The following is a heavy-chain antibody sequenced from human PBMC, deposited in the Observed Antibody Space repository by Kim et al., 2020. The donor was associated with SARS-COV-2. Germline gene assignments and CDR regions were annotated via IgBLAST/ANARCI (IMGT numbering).Heavy chain of an antibody. V-gene: IGHV4-34*01. Sequence: SETLSLTCAVYGGSFSGYYWSWIRQPPGKGLEWIGEINHSGSTNYNPSLKSRVTISVDTSKNQFSLKLSSVTAADTAVYYCARGDYDYVWGSYRPAEYFQHCGQGTLVTVSS. D-gene: IGHD3-16*02. CDR1: GGSFSGYY. CDR2: INHSGST. CDR3: ARGDYDYVWGSYRPAEYFQH. J-gene: IGHJ1*01.